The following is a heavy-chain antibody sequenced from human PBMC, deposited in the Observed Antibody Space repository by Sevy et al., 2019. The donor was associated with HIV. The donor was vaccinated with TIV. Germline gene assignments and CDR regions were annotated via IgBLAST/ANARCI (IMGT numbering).Heavy chain of an antibody. CDR2: ILGSGVRT. CDR3: AKDLAYESTGYHDH. Sequence: AGSLRLSCTASGFSFSSYAMSWVRQAPGKELEWVSTILGSGVRTYSADSVKGRFTISRDNSKNTLYLQMNSLRAEDTALYYCAKDLAYESTGYHDHWGQGTLVTVSS. D-gene: IGHD3-22*01. J-gene: IGHJ4*02. CDR1: GFSFSSYA. V-gene: IGHV3-23*01.